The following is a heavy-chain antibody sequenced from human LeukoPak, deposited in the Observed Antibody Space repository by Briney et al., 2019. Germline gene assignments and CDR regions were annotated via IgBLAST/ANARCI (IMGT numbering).Heavy chain of an antibody. J-gene: IGHJ4*02. Sequence: GGSLRLSCAASGFTFSSYAMSWVRQAPGKGLEWVSAISGSGATTYYTDSVKGRFTISRDNSKNTLHLQMNSLRAEDTAVYYCAKVSKKTTVVTPGYDYWGQATLVTVSS. V-gene: IGHV3-23*01. CDR2: ISGSGATT. D-gene: IGHD4-23*01. CDR3: AKVSKKTTVVTPGYDY. CDR1: GFTFSSYA.